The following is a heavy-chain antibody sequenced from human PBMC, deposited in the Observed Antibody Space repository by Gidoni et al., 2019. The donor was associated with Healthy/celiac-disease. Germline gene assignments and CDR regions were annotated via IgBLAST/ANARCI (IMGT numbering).Heavy chain of an antibody. D-gene: IGHD1-26*01. CDR1: GFTFSGSA. J-gene: IGHJ4*02. V-gene: IGHV3-73*01. Sequence: QLVESGGGLVQPGGPLTLSCAASGFTFSGSAMHGVRQASGKGLEWVGRIRSKANSYATAYAASVKGRFTISRDDSKNTAYLQMNSLKTEDTAVYYCTSIGSSYVYWGQGTLVTVSS. CDR3: TSIGSSYVY. CDR2: IRSKANSYAT.